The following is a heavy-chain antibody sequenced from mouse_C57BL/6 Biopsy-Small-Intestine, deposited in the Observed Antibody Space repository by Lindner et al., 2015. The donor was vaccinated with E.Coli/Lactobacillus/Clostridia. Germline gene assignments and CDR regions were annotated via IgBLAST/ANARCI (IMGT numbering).Heavy chain of an antibody. CDR3: ARSSPPSPRAFSSIDYFDL. V-gene: IGHV1-53*01. D-gene: IGHD2-12*01. CDR2: IIPIIGLA. Sequence: SVKVSCKASGDTFNSYTFNWVRQAPGQGLEWMGRIIPIIGLANYVEKFQDRVTITAGKDMTTAYMELTSLRSEDTALFFCARSSPPSPRAFSSIDYFDLWGQGTLVTVSS. CDR1: GDTFNSYT. J-gene: IGHJ2*01.